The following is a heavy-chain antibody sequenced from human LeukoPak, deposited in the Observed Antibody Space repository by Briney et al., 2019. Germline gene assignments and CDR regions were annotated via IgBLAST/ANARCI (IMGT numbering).Heavy chain of an antibody. CDR2: ISGPGGNT. D-gene: IGHD5-18*01. Sequence: PGGSLRLSCVASGFIFSDYAMNWVRQAPGKGLQWVSSISGPGGNTYYADSVRGRFTISRDNSKNTLYLQMTSLRAEETALYRCANSERGYSYGDFAYWGQGTLVTVSS. J-gene: IGHJ4*02. CDR3: ANSERGYSYGDFAY. CDR1: GFIFSDYA. V-gene: IGHV3-23*01.